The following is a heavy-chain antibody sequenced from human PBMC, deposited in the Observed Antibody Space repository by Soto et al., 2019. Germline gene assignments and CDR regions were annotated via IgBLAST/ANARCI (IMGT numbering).Heavy chain of an antibody. Sequence: QLQLQESGSGLVKPSQTLSLTCAVSGGSISSGGYSWSWIRQPPGKGLEWIGYIYHSGSTYYNPSLKSRVTISVDRSKNQFSLKLSSVTAADTAVYYCARSPSSWSGYDYVGDWGQGTLVTVSS. CDR3: ARSPSSWSGYDYVGD. J-gene: IGHJ4*02. D-gene: IGHD5-12*01. CDR1: GGSISSGGYS. V-gene: IGHV4-30-2*01. CDR2: IYHSGST.